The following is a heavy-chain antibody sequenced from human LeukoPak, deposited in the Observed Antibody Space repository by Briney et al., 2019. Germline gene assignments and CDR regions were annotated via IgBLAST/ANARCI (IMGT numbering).Heavy chain of an antibody. V-gene: IGHV1-8*02. CDR1: GYTFKNYD. D-gene: IGHD5-24*01. J-gene: IGHJ4*02. CDR3: ARATPGGLHGYSFDY. Sequence: ASVKVSCKASGYTFKNYDINWVRQATGQGLEWMGWMSPDSGNTGFAQKFQDRVSTTRDTSINTAYMELTSLRSGDTAVYYCARATPGGLHGYSFDYWGQGTVVTVYS. CDR2: MSPDSGNT.